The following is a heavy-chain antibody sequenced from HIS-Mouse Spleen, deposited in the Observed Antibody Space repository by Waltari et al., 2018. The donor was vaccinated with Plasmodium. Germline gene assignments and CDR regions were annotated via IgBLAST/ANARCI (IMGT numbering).Heavy chain of an antibody. CDR1: GFTVSSTY. Sequence: EVQLLESGGGLIQPGGSLRLSCAASGFTVSSTYMSWVLKDPGKGLEWVSVIYRGGSTYNADSVKGRFTISRDNSKNTLYLKMNSLRAEDMAVYYCASKTTVTNHAFDIWGQGTMVTVSS. V-gene: IGHV3-53*01. CDR2: IYRGGST. CDR3: ASKTTVTNHAFDI. D-gene: IGHD4-17*01. J-gene: IGHJ3*02.